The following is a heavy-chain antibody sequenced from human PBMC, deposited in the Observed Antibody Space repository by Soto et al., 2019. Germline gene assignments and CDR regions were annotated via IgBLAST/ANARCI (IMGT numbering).Heavy chain of an antibody. J-gene: IGHJ3*02. CDR3: AREYSNIVATIDAFDI. D-gene: IGHD5-12*01. V-gene: IGHV4-31*03. CDR1: GGSISSGGYY. CDR2: IYYSGST. Sequence: SETLSLTCTVSGGSISSGGYYWSWIRQHPGKGLEWIGYIYYSGSTYYNPSLKSRVTISVDTSKNQFSLKLSSVTAADTAVYYCAREYSNIVATIDAFDIWGQGTMVTVSS.